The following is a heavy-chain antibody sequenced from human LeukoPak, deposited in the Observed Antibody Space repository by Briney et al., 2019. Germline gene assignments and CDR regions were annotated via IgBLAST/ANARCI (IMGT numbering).Heavy chain of an antibody. CDR3: ARASMGVMITFGGVIVPDY. V-gene: IGHV3-7*01. J-gene: IGHJ4*02. D-gene: IGHD3-16*02. CDR2: IKQDGSEK. Sequence: GGSLRLSCAASGFTFSSYWMSWVRQAPGKGLEWVANIKQDGSEKYYVDSVKGRFTISRDNAKDSLYLQMNSLRAEDTAVYYCARASMGVMITFGGVIVPDYWGQGTLVTVSS. CDR1: GFTFSSYW.